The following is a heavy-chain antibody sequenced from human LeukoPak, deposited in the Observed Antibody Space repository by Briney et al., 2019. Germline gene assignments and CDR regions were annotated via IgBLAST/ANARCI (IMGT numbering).Heavy chain of an antibody. D-gene: IGHD6-19*01. Sequence: LSLTCAVYGGSFSGYYWSWIRQAPGKGLEWVSYISSSGSTIYYADSVKGRFTISRDNAKNSLYLQMNSLRAEDTAVYYCARSLSGWMYYFDYWGQGTLVTVSS. CDR2: ISSSGSTI. CDR1: GGSFSGYY. V-gene: IGHV3-11*01. J-gene: IGHJ4*02. CDR3: ARSLSGWMYYFDY.